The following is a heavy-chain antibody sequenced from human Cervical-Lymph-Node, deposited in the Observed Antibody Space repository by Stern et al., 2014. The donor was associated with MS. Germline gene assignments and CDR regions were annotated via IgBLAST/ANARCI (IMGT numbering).Heavy chain of an antibody. CDR2: IWYDGSNK. CDR3: AKGDSSSPLEY. J-gene: IGHJ4*02. CDR1: GFTFSSYG. V-gene: IGHV3-33*06. D-gene: IGHD6-6*01. Sequence: VQLVESGGGVVQPGRYLRHSCAAPGFTFSSYGIHWVLPTPGKGLEWVAVIWYDGSNKYYADSVKGRFTISRDNSENTVYLQMNSLRAEDTAVYYCAKGDSSSPLEYWGQGTLVTVSS.